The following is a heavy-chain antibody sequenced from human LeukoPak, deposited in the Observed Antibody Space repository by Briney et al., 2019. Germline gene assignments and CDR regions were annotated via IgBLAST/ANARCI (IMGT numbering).Heavy chain of an antibody. D-gene: IGHD3-16*02. CDR1: GFTFSSYG. CDR3: AKDFGSTLYQDY. V-gene: IGHV3-33*06. Sequence: GRSLRLSCAASGFTFSSYGMHWVRQAPGKGLEWVAVIWYDGSNKYYADSVKGRFTISRDNSKNTLYLQMNSLRAEDTAVYYCAKDFGSTLYQDYWGQGTLVTVSS. CDR2: IWYDGSNK. J-gene: IGHJ4*02.